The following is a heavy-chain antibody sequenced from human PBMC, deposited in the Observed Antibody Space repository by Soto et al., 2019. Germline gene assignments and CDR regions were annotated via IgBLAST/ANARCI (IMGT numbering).Heavy chain of an antibody. V-gene: IGHV1-69*06. J-gene: IGHJ6*02. CDR2: IIPIFGTA. CDR3: ARARLPGGPTSLSYYGMHV. D-gene: IGHD3-16*01. Sequence: SVKVSCKASGGTFSSYAISWVRQAPGQGLEWMGGIIPIFGTANYAQKFQGRVTITADKSTSTAYMELSSLRSEDPAVYYCARARLPGGPTSLSYYGMHVWGHGTTVHVSS. CDR1: GGTFSSYA.